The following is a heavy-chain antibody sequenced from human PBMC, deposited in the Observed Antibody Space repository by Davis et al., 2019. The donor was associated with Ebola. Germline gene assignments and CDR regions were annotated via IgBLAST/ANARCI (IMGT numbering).Heavy chain of an antibody. Sequence: SVKVSCKASGGTFRNYVITWVRQAPGQGFEWMGLFIPILETANYAQQFQDRVTIHADESTHTTYMELSGLRSEDTAVYYCARLGRAGPPNFYYHGIDVWGKGTTVTVSA. D-gene: IGHD1-26*01. CDR1: GGTFRNYV. CDR2: FIPILETA. J-gene: IGHJ6*04. V-gene: IGHV1-69*13. CDR3: ARLGRAGPPNFYYHGIDV.